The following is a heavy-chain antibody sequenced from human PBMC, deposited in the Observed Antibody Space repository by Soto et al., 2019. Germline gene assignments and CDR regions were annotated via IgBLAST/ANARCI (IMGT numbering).Heavy chain of an antibody. CDR1: GFTFSSYA. D-gene: IGHD3-22*01. Sequence: GGSLRLSCAASGFTFSSYAMHWVRQAPGKGLEWVAVISYDGSNKYYADSVKGRFTISRDNSKNTLYLQMNSLRAEDTAVYYCAKDQTMIVVVTLFDYWGQGTLVTVSS. CDR3: AKDQTMIVVVTLFDY. J-gene: IGHJ4*02. CDR2: ISYDGSNK. V-gene: IGHV3-30-3*01.